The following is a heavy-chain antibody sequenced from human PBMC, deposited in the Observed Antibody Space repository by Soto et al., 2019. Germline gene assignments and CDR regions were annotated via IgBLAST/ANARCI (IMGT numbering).Heavy chain of an antibody. CDR2: VFYTGST. V-gene: IGHV4-59*01. CDR3: ARSYSGTFYGYDN. CDR1: GCSMSSYP. J-gene: IGHJ4*02. Sequence: XETLSLTCTVAGCSMSSYPWSWIRQSPGKGLEWIGYVFYTGSTKYNPALKRRVTISVDTSKNQFSLKLSSVSAADTGLYYCARSYSGTFYGYDNWGQGFLVTVSS. D-gene: IGHD1-26*01.